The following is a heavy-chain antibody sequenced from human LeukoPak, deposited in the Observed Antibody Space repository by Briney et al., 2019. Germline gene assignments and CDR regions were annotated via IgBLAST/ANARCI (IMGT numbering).Heavy chain of an antibody. D-gene: IGHD2-2*01. CDR1: GYTFTDYY. Sequence: ASVKVCCKASGYTFTDYYMHWVRQAPGQGFEWMGWINPNDGDTNYAQKFQGRVTMTRDTSISTAHVEVSRLRSDDTAVYYCARANFLYCSSSTCLFDYWGQGTLVTVSS. CDR3: ARANFLYCSSSTCLFDY. J-gene: IGHJ4*02. V-gene: IGHV1-2*02. CDR2: INPNDGDT.